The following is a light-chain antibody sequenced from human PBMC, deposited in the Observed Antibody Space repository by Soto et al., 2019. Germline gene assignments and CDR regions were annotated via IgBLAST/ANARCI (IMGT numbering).Light chain of an antibody. CDR2: GAS. V-gene: IGKV3-20*01. CDR3: QQFSSYPLT. J-gene: IGKJ4*01. CDR1: QSVISTY. Sequence: IVLTQSPGTVSLSPGERATLSGRASQSVISTYLAWYQQKPGQAPRRLIYGASSRATGIPDRFSGSGSGTDFTLTISRLEPEDFAVYYCQQFSSYPLTFGGGTKVDIK.